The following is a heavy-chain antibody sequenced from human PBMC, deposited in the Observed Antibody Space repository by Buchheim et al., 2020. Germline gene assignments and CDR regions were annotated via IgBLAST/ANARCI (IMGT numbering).Heavy chain of an antibody. CDR3: ARGGDLDGSGSYYNVPFDY. CDR1: GFTVSSNY. J-gene: IGHJ4*02. Sequence: EVQLVESGGGLVQPGGSLRLSCAASGFTVSSNYMSWVRQAPGKGLEWVSVIYSGGSTYYSAYVKGRFTISRDNSKNTPVLQMNSLIAEDTAVYYCARGGDLDGSGSYYNVPFDYWGQGTL. CDR2: IYSGGST. V-gene: IGHV3-66*02. D-gene: IGHD3-10*01.